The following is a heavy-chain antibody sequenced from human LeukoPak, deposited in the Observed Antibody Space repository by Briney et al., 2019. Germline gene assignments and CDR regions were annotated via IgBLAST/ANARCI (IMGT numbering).Heavy chain of an antibody. D-gene: IGHD1-26*01. V-gene: IGHV3-21*01. CDR2: ISSTSSYI. J-gene: IGHJ3*02. Sequence: SGGSLRLSCAASGFIFRSYTMNWVRQAPGKGLEWVSSISSTSSYIYYADSVKGRFTISRDNAKNSLYLQMNSLRAEDTAVYYCARGPKVGDAFDIWGQGTMVTVSS. CDR3: ARGPKVGDAFDI. CDR1: GFIFRSYT.